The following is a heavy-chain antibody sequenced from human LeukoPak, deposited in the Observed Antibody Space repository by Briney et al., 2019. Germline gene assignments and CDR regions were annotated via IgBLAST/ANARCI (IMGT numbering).Heavy chain of an antibody. CDR3: ARTDTTIFGVVISSYFQH. Sequence: ASVKVSCKASGYTFTSYGISWVRQAPGQGLEWMGWISAYNGNTNYAQRLQGRVTMTTDTSTSTAYMELRSLRSDDTAVYYCARTDTTIFGVVISSYFQHWGQGTLVTVSS. V-gene: IGHV1-18*01. D-gene: IGHD3-3*01. J-gene: IGHJ1*01. CDR2: ISAYNGNT. CDR1: GYTFTSYG.